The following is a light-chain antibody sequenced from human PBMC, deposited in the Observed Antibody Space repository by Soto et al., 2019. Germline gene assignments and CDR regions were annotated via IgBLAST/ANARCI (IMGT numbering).Light chain of an antibody. CDR1: QSLLHSNGYNY. CDR2: SGS. CDR3: MQALQAPFT. J-gene: IGKJ3*01. Sequence: EIVMTQSPLSLPVTPGEPASISCKSSQSLLHSNGYNYLDWYLQKPGQSPQLLIYSGSNRASGVPDRFSGSGSGTDFTLKISRVEAEDVAVYYCMQALQAPFTVGPGTKVDIK. V-gene: IGKV2-28*01.